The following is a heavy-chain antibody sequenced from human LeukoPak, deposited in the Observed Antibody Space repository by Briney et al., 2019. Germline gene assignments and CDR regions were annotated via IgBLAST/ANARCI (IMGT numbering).Heavy chain of an antibody. CDR3: ARVGPERALRYFDWLSSFDY. J-gene: IGHJ4*02. D-gene: IGHD3-9*01. CDR1: GFTFSTYG. CDR2: IWHGGNNK. V-gene: IGHV3-33*01. Sequence: PGGSLRLSCAASGFTFSTYGMHWVRQAPGKGLEWVAAIWHGGNNKYYADSVKGRFTISRDNSKNTLYLQMNSLRAEDTAVYYCARVGPERALRYFDWLSSFDYWGQGTLVTVSS.